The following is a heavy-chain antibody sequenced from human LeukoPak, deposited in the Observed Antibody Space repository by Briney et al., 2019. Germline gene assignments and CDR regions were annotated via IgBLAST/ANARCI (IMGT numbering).Heavy chain of an antibody. CDR2: ISSTGII. D-gene: IGHD6-19*01. CDR3: TRGGRIAVAGSYYFDY. Sequence: SCAASGFAFSDYYMSWIRQAPGKGLEWVSYISSTGIIYYSDSVQGRFTISRDNAKNSLYLQMNSLRAEDTAVYYCTRGGRIAVAGSYYFDYWGQGTLVTVSS. V-gene: IGHV3-11*04. J-gene: IGHJ4*02. CDR1: GFAFSDYY.